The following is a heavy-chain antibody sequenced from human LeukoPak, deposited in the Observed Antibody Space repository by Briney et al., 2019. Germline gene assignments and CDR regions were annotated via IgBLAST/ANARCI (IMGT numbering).Heavy chain of an antibody. V-gene: IGHV3-23*01. CDR2: ISGSGGST. CDR1: GLTFSSYA. D-gene: IGHD3-22*01. Sequence: GGSLRLSCAASGLTFSSYAMSWIRQAPGKGLEWVSAISGSGGSTYYADSVKGRFTISRDNSKNTLYLQMNSLRAEDTAVYYCDKGPRSGYYLNWFDPWGQGTLVTVSS. J-gene: IGHJ5*02. CDR3: DKGPRSGYYLNWFDP.